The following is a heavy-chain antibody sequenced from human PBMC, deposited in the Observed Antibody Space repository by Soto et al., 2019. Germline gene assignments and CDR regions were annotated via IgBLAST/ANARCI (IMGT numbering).Heavy chain of an antibody. Sequence: EVQLVESGGGLVPPGGSLRLSCAASGFTFSSYSMNWVRQAPGKGLEWVSYISSSSSTIYYADSVKGRFTISRDNAKNSLYLQMNSLRDEDTAVYYCARENYGDYLNWFDPWGQGTLVTVSS. CDR3: ARENYGDYLNWFDP. D-gene: IGHD4-17*01. J-gene: IGHJ5*02. CDR1: GFTFSSYS. V-gene: IGHV3-48*02. CDR2: ISSSSSTI.